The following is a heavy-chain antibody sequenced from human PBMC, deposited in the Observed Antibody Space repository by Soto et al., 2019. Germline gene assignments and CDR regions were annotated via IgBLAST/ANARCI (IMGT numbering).Heavy chain of an antibody. CDR2: FNPDNQNT. D-gene: IGHD3-16*01. J-gene: IGHJ4*02. Sequence: GASVKVSCKSSGYRFTTYCINWVRQAPGQGLEWVGWFNPDNQNTNYAQKFQDRVSLTTDSSTNTAYMELRDLRSDDTAVYYCARVRFGDPFDFWGQGSLVTVSS. CDR3: ARVRFGDPFDF. CDR1: GYRFTTYC. V-gene: IGHV1-18*01.